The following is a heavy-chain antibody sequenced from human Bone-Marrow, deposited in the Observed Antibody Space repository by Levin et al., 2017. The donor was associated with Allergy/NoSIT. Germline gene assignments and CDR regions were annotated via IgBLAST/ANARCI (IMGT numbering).Heavy chain of an antibody. CDR1: GDTFNSYA. J-gene: IGHJ4*02. CDR3: TRDGYCGGDCYDY. Sequence: SVKVSCKASGDTFNSYAVSWVRQAPGQRFEWMGRIIPILGITKYEETFQGRVTITAEKSTSTVYMELSSVRSDDTAVYYCTRDGYCGGDCYDYWGQGTLVTVSS. V-gene: IGHV1-69*04. D-gene: IGHD2-21*01. CDR2: IIPILGIT.